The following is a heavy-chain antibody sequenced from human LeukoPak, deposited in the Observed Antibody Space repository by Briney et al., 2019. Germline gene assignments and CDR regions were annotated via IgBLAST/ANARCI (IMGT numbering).Heavy chain of an antibody. CDR3: ARDYSSGWPNFDY. Sequence: ASVKVSCKSSGYTFTTYGISWVRQAPGQGLEWMGWISAYTGNTNYAQKLQGRVTMTTDTSTSTAYMELRSLRSVDTAVYYCARDYSSGWPNFDYWGQGTLVTVSS. CDR1: GYTFTTYG. J-gene: IGHJ4*02. D-gene: IGHD6-19*01. V-gene: IGHV1-18*01. CDR2: ISAYTGNT.